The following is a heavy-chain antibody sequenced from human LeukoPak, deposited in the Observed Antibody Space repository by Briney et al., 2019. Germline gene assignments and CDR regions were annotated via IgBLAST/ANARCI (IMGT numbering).Heavy chain of an antibody. V-gene: IGHV3-7*01. D-gene: IGHD1-26*01. CDR2: IKQDGSEK. J-gene: IGHJ4*02. Sequence: PGGSLRLSCAASGFTFSSYWMSWVRQAPGKGLEWVANIKQDGSEKYYVDSLKGRFTISRDNAKNSLYLQMNSLRAEDTAVYYCARYKVGATAIFDCWGQGTLVTVSS. CDR1: GFTFSSYW. CDR3: ARYKVGATAIFDC.